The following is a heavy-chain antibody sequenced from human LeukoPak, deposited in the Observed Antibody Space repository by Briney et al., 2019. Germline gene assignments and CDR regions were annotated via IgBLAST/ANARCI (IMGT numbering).Heavy chain of an antibody. Sequence: PSETLSLTCTVSGGSISSYYWSWIRQPPGKGLEWIGYIYYSGSTNYNPSLKSRVTISVDTSKNQFSLKLSSVTAADTAVYYCAREAISRYYYGMDVWGQGTTVTVFS. J-gene: IGHJ6*02. CDR3: AREAISRYYYGMDV. CDR1: GGSISSYY. V-gene: IGHV4-59*01. CDR2: IYYSGST. D-gene: IGHD2-21*01.